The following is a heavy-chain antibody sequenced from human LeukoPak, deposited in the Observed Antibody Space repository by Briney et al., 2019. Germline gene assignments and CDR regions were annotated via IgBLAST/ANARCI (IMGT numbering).Heavy chain of an antibody. V-gene: IGHV3-23*01. CDR3: ANRNYYLDS. Sequence: GGSLRLSCAASGFTFNNYAMTWVRQAPGKGLEWVSTISTSGDGTYYADSVKGRFIISRDNSKNTLFLQMNSLRAEDTAVYYCANRNYYLDSWGQGTLVTVSS. CDR2: ISTSGDGT. CDR1: GFTFNNYA. J-gene: IGHJ4*02.